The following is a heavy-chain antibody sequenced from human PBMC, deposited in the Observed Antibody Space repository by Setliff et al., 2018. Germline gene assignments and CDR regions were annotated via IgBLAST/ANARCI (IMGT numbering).Heavy chain of an antibody. CDR3: ARDDYDSGGYYYGSFDV. CDR2: IFSGGST. D-gene: IGHD3-22*01. Sequence: SETLSLTCTVSGGSINSMSYYWNWIRQPAGKGLEWIGRIFSGGSTTHYNPSLKSRLSMSIDTSKSQFSLRLSSVTAADTAVYYCARDDYDSGGYYYGSFDVWGQGTLVTVSS. V-gene: IGHV4-61*02. J-gene: IGHJ3*01. CDR1: GGSINSMSYY.